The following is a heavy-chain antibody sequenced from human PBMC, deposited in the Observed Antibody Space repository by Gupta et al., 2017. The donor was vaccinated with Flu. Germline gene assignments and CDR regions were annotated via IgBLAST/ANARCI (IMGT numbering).Heavy chain of an antibody. J-gene: IGHJ6*02. CDR1: GFSFRNYG. V-gene: IGHV3-30*18. CDR3: AKDWRWNYNNYGMNV. CDR2: ISHDGSAK. D-gene: IGHD5-24*01. Sequence: QEPVVESGGDVVQPGRPLRLSCAASGFSFRNYGIHWVRQAPGKGLEWVAAISHDGSAKTYADSVQGRFTIARDNSRNTLYLQMSSLRIDDTAVYYCAKDWRWNYNNYGMNVWGPGTTVTVSS.